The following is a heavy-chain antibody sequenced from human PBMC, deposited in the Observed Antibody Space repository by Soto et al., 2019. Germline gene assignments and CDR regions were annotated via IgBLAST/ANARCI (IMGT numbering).Heavy chain of an antibody. D-gene: IGHD5-18*01. CDR2: IKSKTDGGTT. J-gene: IGHJ4*02. V-gene: IGHV3-15*01. Sequence: GGSLRLSCAASGFTFSNAWMSWVPQAPGKGLEWVGRIKSKTDGGTTDYAAPVKGRFTISRDDSKNTLYLQMNSLKTEDTAVYYCTTGRGLSSYGRFDYWGQGTLVTVSS. CDR3: TTGRGLSSYGRFDY. CDR1: GFTFSNAW.